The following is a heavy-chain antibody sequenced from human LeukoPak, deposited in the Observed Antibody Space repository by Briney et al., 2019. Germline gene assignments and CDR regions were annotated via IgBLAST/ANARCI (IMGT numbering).Heavy chain of an antibody. CDR2: MNPNSGNT. J-gene: IGHJ5*02. V-gene: IGHV1-8*01. CDR1: GYTSTSYD. D-gene: IGHD3-3*01. CDR3: ARGQGYDFWSGYSNWFDP. Sequence: AASVKVSCKASGYTSTSYDINWVRQATGQGLEWMGWMNPNSGNTGYAQKFQGRVTMTRNTSISTAYMELSSLRSEDTAVYYCARGQGYDFWSGYSNWFDPWGQGTLVTVSS.